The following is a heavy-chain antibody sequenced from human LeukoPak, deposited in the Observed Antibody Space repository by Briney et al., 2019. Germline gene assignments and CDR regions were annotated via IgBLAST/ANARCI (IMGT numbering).Heavy chain of an antibody. D-gene: IGHD1-26*01. V-gene: IGHV3-48*04. Sequence: SGGSLRLSCTASGFTLSTYSMDWVRQAPGKGLEWVSYISSSSSTIYYADSVKGRFTISRDNAKNSLYLQMNSLRAEDTAVYYCAKDGTEPSGSYYGIFDYWGQGTLVTVSS. CDR1: GFTLSTYS. CDR2: ISSSSSTI. J-gene: IGHJ4*02. CDR3: AKDGTEPSGSYYGIFDY.